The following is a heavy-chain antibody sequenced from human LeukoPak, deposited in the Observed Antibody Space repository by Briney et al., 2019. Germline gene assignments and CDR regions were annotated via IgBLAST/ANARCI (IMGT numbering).Heavy chain of an antibody. Sequence: SETLSLTCAVYGGSFSGYYWSWIRQPPGKGLEWIGEINHSGSTYYNPSLKSRVTISVDTSKNQFSLKLSSVTAADTAVYYCASTTVATYYYYYMDVWGKGTTVTVSS. CDR2: INHSGST. D-gene: IGHD4-23*01. CDR3: ASTTVATYYYYYMDV. CDR1: GGSFSGYY. V-gene: IGHV4-34*01. J-gene: IGHJ6*03.